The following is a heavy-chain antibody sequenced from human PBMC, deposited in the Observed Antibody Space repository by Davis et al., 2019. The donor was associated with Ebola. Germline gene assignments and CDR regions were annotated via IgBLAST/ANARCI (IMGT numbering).Heavy chain of an antibody. D-gene: IGHD1-14*01. CDR3: GRETVWPGEIDP. J-gene: IGHJ5*02. CDR2: IYYSGST. CDR1: GGSVSSGGYY. Sequence: GSLRLSCTVSGGSVSSGGYYWNWIRQPPGRGLEWIGYIYYSGSTDYSPSLRGRVTISVDTSKNQFSLNLSSVTAADTAVYYCGRETVWPGEIDPWGQGTLVTVSS. V-gene: IGHV4-61*08.